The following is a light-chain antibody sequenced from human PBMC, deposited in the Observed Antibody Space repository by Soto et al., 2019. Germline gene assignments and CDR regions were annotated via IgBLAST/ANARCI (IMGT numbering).Light chain of an antibody. Sequence: EIVLTQSPDTLSLSPGERATLSCRASESVTSSHLAWYQQKPGQAPRLLIYGASSRATGIPDRFSGSGSGTDFTLTISRLEPEDFAVYYCQHYGSSRNTFGQATRLEMK. CDR2: GAS. CDR3: QHYGSSRNT. CDR1: ESVTSSH. J-gene: IGKJ5*01. V-gene: IGKV3-20*01.